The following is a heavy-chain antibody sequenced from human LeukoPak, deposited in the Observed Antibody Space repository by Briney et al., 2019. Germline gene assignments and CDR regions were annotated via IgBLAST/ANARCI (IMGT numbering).Heavy chain of an antibody. Sequence: GGSLRLSCAASGFTFSSYEMNWVRQAPGKGLEWVSYISSGGSSIYYAESVEGRFTISRDIAKHSLYLQMNSLRAEDTAVYYCASCASVSCYPVYYYYGMDVWGQGTTVTVSS. CDR1: GFTFSSYE. D-gene: IGHD2-2*01. CDR3: ASCASVSCYPVYYYYGMDV. V-gene: IGHV3-48*03. J-gene: IGHJ6*02. CDR2: ISSGGSSI.